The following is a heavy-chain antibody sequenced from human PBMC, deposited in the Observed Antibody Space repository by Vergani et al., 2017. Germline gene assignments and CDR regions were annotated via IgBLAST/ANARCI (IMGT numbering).Heavy chain of an antibody. J-gene: IGHJ6*02. Sequence: EVQLVESGGGLVQPGGSLRLSCAASGFTFSSYWMSWVRQAPGKGLEGVANIKQDGSEKYYVDSVKGRFTISRDNAKNSLYLQMNSLRAEDTAVYYCARAGTRYFDWLFPRYYGMDVWGQGTTVTVSS. CDR3: ARAGTRYFDWLFPRYYGMDV. D-gene: IGHD3-9*01. CDR1: GFTFSSYW. CDR2: IKQDGSEK. V-gene: IGHV3-7*01.